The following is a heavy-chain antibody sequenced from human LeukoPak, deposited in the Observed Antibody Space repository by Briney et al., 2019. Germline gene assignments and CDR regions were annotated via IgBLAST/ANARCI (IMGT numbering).Heavy chain of an antibody. CDR3: ARRTVAGTGFDY. D-gene: IGHD6-19*01. J-gene: IGHJ4*02. V-gene: IGHV4-39*01. CDR1: GGSISSSSYY. Sequence: PSETLSLTCTVSGGSISSSSYYWGWIRQPPGKGLEWIGSIYYSGSTYYNPSLKSRVTISVGTSKNQFSLKLSSVTAADTAVYYCARRTVAGTGFDYWGQGTLVTVSS. CDR2: IYYSGST.